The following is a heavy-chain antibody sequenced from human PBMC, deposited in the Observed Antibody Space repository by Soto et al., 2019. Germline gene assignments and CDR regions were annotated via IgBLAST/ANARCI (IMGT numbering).Heavy chain of an antibody. J-gene: IGHJ4*02. Sequence: EVQLLESGGGLVQPGGSLRLSCAASGFTFSSYAMSSVSQAPGKGLEWVSVLTYTGGDTLYVDSVKGRITISRDNSKNTMYLQMNILRAEDATIYYCAKASGERYQGSRIFDHWGQVTRVTVTS. CDR1: GFTFSSYA. D-gene: IGHD3-10*01. CDR2: LTYTGGDT. V-gene: IGHV3-23*01. CDR3: AKASGERYQGSRIFDH.